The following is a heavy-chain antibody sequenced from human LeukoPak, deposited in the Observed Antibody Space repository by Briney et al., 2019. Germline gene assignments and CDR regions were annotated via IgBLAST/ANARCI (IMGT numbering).Heavy chain of an antibody. CDR2: IFYSGST. CDR1: GGSISSYY. CDR3: ARVHGATVPDDAFDI. J-gene: IGHJ3*02. V-gene: IGHV4-59*01. Sequence: SETLSLTCTVSGGSISSYYWSWIRQPPGKGLEWIGYIFYSGSTNYNPSLKSRVTISVDASKNQFSLKLSSVTAADPAVYYCARVHGATVPDDAFDIWGQGTMVTVSS. D-gene: IGHD4-17*01.